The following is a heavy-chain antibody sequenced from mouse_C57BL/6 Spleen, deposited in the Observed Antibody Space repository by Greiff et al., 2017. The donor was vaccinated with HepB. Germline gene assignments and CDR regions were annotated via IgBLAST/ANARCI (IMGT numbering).Heavy chain of an antibody. CDR1: GFSLTSYG. Sequence: QVQLQQSGPGLVAPSQSLSITCTVSGFSLTSYGVDWVRQSPGKGLEWLGVIWGVGSTNYNSALKSRLSISKDNSKSQVFLKMNSLQTDDTAMYYCAIYYYGDYYAMDYWGQGTSVTVSS. CDR2: IWGVGST. V-gene: IGHV2-6*01. J-gene: IGHJ4*01. D-gene: IGHD1-1*01. CDR3: AIYYYGDYYAMDY.